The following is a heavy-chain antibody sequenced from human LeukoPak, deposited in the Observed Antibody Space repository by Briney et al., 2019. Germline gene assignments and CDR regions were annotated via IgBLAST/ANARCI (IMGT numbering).Heavy chain of an antibody. D-gene: IGHD6-6*01. V-gene: IGHV3-21*01. CDR3: ARDLSLAAPGGFDY. CDR1: GFTFRSYS. CDR2: ISSSSTYI. J-gene: IGHJ4*02. Sequence: GGSLRLSCAASGFTFRSYSMNWVRQAPGKGLEWVSTISSSSTYIYYADSVKGRFTISRDNAENSVYLQIDSLRGDDTAVYYCARDLSLAAPGGFDYWGQGTLVTVSS.